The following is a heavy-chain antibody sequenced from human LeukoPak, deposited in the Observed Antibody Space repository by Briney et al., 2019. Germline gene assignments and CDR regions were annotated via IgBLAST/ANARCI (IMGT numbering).Heavy chain of an antibody. D-gene: IGHD2-15*01. V-gene: IGHV3-7*03. CDR2: IKQDGSEK. Sequence: GGSLRLSCAASGFTFSSYWMSWVRQAPGKGLEWVANIKQDGSEKYYVDSVKGRFTISRDNAKNSLYLQMNSLGAEDTAVYYCASKRGGRYPFDYWGQGTLVTVSS. CDR3: ASKRGGRYPFDY. J-gene: IGHJ4*02. CDR1: GFTFSSYW.